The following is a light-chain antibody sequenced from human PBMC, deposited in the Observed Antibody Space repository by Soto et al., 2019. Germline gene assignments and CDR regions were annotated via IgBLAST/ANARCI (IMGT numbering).Light chain of an antibody. CDR1: SSDVGGYNY. Sequence: QSALTQPASVSGSPGQSMTISCTGTSSDVGGYNYVSWYQQHPAKAPKLMIYEVSNRPSGVSNRFSGSKSGNTASLTISGLQAEDEADYYCSSYTSSSTYVFGTGTKLTVL. CDR2: EVS. CDR3: SSYTSSSTYV. V-gene: IGLV2-14*01. J-gene: IGLJ1*01.